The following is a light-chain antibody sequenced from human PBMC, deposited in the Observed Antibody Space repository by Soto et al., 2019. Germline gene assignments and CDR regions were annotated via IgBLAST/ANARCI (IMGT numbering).Light chain of an antibody. CDR1: SSNIGANY. CDR3: APWDDSLKL. V-gene: IGLV1-47*01. CDR2: RNN. J-gene: IGLJ2*01. Sequence: QSVLTQPPSASGTPGQRVTISCSGSSSNIGANYVYWYQQFPGTAPKLLIYRNNERPSGVPDRFSGSKSGTSASLAISGLRSEDEAFYYCAPWDDSLKLFGGGTKLTVL.